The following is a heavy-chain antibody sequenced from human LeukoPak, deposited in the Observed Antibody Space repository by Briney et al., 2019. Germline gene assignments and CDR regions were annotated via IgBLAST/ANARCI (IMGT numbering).Heavy chain of an antibody. J-gene: IGHJ4*02. D-gene: IGHD2-2*01. V-gene: IGHV1-18*01. Sequence: SVKVSCKASCYTFTRHGIRLVRQAPGHGLESVGGISAYNGYTNHAQKLQGRVTMTTDTSTSTAYMELRSLRSDDTAVYYCARTYCSSTSCPQIARDGYNSGFDYWGQGTLVTVSS. CDR3: ARTYCSSTSCPQIARDGYNSGFDY. CDR1: CYTFTRHG. CDR2: ISAYNGYT.